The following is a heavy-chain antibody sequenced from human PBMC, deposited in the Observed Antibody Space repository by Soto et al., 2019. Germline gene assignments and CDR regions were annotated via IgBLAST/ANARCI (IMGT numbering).Heavy chain of an antibody. CDR2: IYYSGIT. Sequence: SETLSLTCTVSSGSISSDGYYWNWIRQLPGKGLEWIGYIYYSGITSYNPSLKRRLTISLDTSKTQFSLKLRSVTAADTAVYYCARGYDSSGYFVPYYFDVWGQGTLVTAPQ. CDR3: ARGYDSSGYFVPYYFDV. V-gene: IGHV4-31*03. D-gene: IGHD3-22*01. CDR1: SGSISSDGYY. J-gene: IGHJ4*02.